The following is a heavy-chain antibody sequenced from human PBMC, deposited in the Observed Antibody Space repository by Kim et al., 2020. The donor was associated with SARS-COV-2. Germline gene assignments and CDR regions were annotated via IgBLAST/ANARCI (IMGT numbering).Heavy chain of an antibody. V-gene: IGHV3-66*01. J-gene: IGHJ2*01. CDR1: GFSVRNTY. CDR2: IFTDGRT. D-gene: IGHD3-22*01. Sequence: GGSLRLSCAPSGFSVRNTYLSWVRQAPGKGLQWLSLIFTDGRTFYADSVKGRFTISNDSSKDTLYLQMNSLGAEDTAVYFCARAGYYDSSGHYF. CDR3: ARAGYYDSSGHYF.